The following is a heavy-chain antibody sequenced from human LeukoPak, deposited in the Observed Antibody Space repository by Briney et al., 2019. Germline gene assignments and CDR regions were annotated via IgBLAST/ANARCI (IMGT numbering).Heavy chain of an antibody. Sequence: PGGSLRLSCAASGFTFSSYWMSWVRQAPGKGLEWVANIKQDGSEKYFVDSVKGRFTISRDNAKNSLYLQMNGLRAEDTAVYYCARGGVVGAFDIWGQGTMVTVSS. J-gene: IGHJ3*02. D-gene: IGHD2-15*01. CDR3: ARGGVVGAFDI. CDR2: IKQDGSEK. V-gene: IGHV3-7*01. CDR1: GFTFSSYW.